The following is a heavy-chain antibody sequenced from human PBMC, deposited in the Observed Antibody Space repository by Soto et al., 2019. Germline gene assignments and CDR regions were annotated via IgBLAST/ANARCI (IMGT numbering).Heavy chain of an antibody. CDR1: GFTSSNYW. V-gene: IGHV3-7*03. CDR3: TRGTELRYCTSATCPSTVV. D-gene: IGHD2-2*01. J-gene: IGHJ6*02. CDR2: IKQDGSEK. Sequence: PRLSCAASGFTSSNYWMSWVRQAPGKGLEWVANIKQDGSEKFYVDSVKGRFTISRDNAKNSLYLQMNSLRAEDTAVYYCTRGTELRYCTSATCPSTVVLGQGTMVTVSS.